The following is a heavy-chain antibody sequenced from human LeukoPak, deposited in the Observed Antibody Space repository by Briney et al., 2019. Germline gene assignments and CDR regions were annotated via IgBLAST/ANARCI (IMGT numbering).Heavy chain of an antibody. J-gene: IGHJ6*02. CDR2: ISAGSNYI. CDR1: GFTFSDYS. CDR3: TRDLMDYDVSTGLHHYYMDV. Sequence: GGSLRLSCAASGFTFSDYSMNWVRQAPGKGLEWVSSISAGSNYIYYGDSVKGRFTISRDNAKNSLYLQMNSLRAEDTAVYYCTRDLMDYDVSTGLHHYYMDVWGQGTTVTVSS. V-gene: IGHV3-21*01. D-gene: IGHD3-9*01.